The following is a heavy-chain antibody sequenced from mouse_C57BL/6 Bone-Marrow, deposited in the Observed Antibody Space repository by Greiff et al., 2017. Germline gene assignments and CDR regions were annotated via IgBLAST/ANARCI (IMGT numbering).Heavy chain of an antibody. Sequence: DVQLQESGPELVKPGASVKMSCKASGYTFTDYNMHWVKQSHGKSLEWIGYINPNNGGTSYNQKFKGKATLTADKSSSTAYMQLNSLTSEDSAVYFCARSVDGYYGFAYWGQGTLVTVSA. D-gene: IGHD2-3*01. J-gene: IGHJ3*01. CDR3: ARSVDGYYGFAY. V-gene: IGHV1-22*01. CDR1: GYTFTDYN. CDR2: INPNNGGT.